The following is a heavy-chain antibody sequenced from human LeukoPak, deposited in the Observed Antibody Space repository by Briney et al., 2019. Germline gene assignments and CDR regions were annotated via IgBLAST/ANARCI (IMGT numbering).Heavy chain of an antibody. CDR1: GFTFSTYV. Sequence: PGGSLRLSCAASGFTFSTYVMTWVRQAPGKGLGWDSAVSGSTGSTYYADSVKGRFTTSRDNSKNTLYMQMNSLRAEDRARYYCAKGPYRSSWYYFDYWGQGTLVTVSS. CDR2: VSGSTGST. V-gene: IGHV3-23*01. J-gene: IGHJ4*02. D-gene: IGHD6-13*01. CDR3: AKGPYRSSWYYFDY.